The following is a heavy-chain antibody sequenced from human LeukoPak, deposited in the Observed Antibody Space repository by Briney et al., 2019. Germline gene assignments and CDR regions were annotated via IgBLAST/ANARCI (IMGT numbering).Heavy chain of an antibody. CDR2: ISSSSSTI. Sequence: QPGGSLRLSCAASGFTFNRYGMSWVRQAPGKGLEWVSYISSSSSTIYYADSVKGRFTISRDNAKNSLYLQMNSLRAEDTAVYYCAREAAWDYYDSSGYYEYFDYWGQGTLVTVSS. V-gene: IGHV3-48*01. CDR3: AREAAWDYYDSSGYYEYFDY. D-gene: IGHD3-22*01. CDR1: GFTFNRYG. J-gene: IGHJ4*02.